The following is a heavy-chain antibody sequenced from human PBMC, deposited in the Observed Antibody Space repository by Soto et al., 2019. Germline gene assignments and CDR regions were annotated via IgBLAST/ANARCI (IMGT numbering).Heavy chain of an antibody. CDR1: GFTFSGYA. Sequence: EVQLLESGGGLVQPGGSQRLSCAASGFTFSGYAMTWVRQAPGKGLEWVSSISGSGANTYYADSVKGRFTISRDNSKNTLSLQMTSLRADDTAVYYCAKSPDFYYDGMGVWGQGTTVTVSS. CDR3: AKSPDFYYDGMGV. V-gene: IGHV3-23*01. J-gene: IGHJ6*02. CDR2: ISGSGANT.